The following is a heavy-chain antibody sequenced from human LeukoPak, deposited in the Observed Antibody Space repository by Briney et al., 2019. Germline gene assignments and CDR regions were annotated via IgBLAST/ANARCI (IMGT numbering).Heavy chain of an antibody. Sequence: GGSLRLSCAASGFTLSTYSMNWVRPAPGKGLEWVSYISSNNFTVYYADSVKGRFTISRDNAKNSLYLQMNSLRAEDTAVYYCARDLGQDYWGQGTLVTVSS. V-gene: IGHV3-48*01. CDR2: ISSNNFTV. CDR1: GFTLSTYS. CDR3: ARDLGQDY. J-gene: IGHJ4*02.